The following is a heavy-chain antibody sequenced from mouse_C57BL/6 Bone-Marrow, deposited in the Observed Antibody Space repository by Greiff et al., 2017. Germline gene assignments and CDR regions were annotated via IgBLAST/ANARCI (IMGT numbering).Heavy chain of an antibody. Sequence: QVQLQQSGAELARPGASVKLSCKASGYTFTSYGISWVKQRTGQGLEWIGEIYPRSGNTYYNEKFKGKATLTADKSSSTAYMELRSLTSEDSAVYFCARIYYGNYVAWFAYWGQGTLVTVSA. J-gene: IGHJ3*01. CDR1: GYTFTSYG. V-gene: IGHV1-81*01. CDR2: IYPRSGNT. D-gene: IGHD2-1*01. CDR3: ARIYYGNYVAWFAY.